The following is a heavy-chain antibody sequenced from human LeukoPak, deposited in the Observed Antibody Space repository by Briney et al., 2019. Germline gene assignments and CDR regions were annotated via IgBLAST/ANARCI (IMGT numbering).Heavy chain of an antibody. V-gene: IGHV1-2*02. CDR1: GYTFTSYG. CDR3: ATGSVASHY. D-gene: IGHD6-19*01. CDR2: INPNSGGT. J-gene: IGHJ4*02. Sequence: ASVKVSCKASGYTFTSYGISWVRQAPGQGLEWMGWINPNSGGTNYAQKFQGRVTMTRDTSISTAYMELSSLRSEDTAVYYCATGSVASHYWGQGTLVTVSS.